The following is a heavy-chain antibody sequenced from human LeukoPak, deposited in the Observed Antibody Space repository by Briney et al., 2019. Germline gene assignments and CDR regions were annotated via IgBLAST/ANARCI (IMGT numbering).Heavy chain of an antibody. Sequence: GESLKISCKGSGYSFTSYWIGWVRQMPGKGLEWMGIIYPGDSDTRYSPSFQGQVTISADKSISTAYLQWSSLKASDTAMYYCARLGDPGIVVVITKAQPYPYYYYGMDVWGQGTTVTVSS. V-gene: IGHV5-51*01. CDR1: GYSFTSYW. J-gene: IGHJ6*02. CDR2: IYPGDSDT. D-gene: IGHD3-22*01. CDR3: ARLGDPGIVVVITKAQPYPYYYYGMDV.